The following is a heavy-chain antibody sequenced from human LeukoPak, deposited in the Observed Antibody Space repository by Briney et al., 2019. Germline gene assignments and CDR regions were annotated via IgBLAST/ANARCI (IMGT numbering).Heavy chain of an antibody. CDR1: GFTFSSYS. V-gene: IGHV3-21*01. Sequence: GGSLRLSCAASGFTFSSYSMNWVRQAPGKGLEWVSSISSSSSYIYYADSVKGRFTISRDNAENSLYLQMNSLRAEDTAVYYCARDPRNLYCSSTSCSRFDYWGQGTLVTVSS. J-gene: IGHJ4*02. CDR3: ARDPRNLYCSSTSCSRFDY. CDR2: ISSSSSYI. D-gene: IGHD2-2*01.